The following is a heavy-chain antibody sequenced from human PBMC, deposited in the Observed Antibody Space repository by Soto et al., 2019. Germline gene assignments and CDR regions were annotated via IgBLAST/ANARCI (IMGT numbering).Heavy chain of an antibody. D-gene: IGHD3-22*01. V-gene: IGHV3-23*01. J-gene: IGHJ4*02. CDR2: ISGSGGST. CDR1: GFTFSSYA. CDR3: AKDGSYSYDSSGYSNY. Sequence: GGSLRLSCAASGFTFSSYAMSWVRQAPGKGLEWVSAISGSGGSTYYADSVKGRFTISRDNSKNTLYLQMNSLRAEDTAVYYCAKDGSYSYDSSGYSNYWGQGTLVTVSS.